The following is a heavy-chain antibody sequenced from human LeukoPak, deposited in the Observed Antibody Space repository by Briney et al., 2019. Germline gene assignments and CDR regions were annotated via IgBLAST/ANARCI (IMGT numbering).Heavy chain of an antibody. CDR3: ARDSSSSGYSWFDP. Sequence: PSETLSLTCAVYGGSFSGYYWSWIRQPPGKGLEWIGEINHSGSTNYNPSLKSRVTISVDTSKNQFSLKLSSVTAADTAVYYCARDSSSSGYSWFDPWGQGTLVTVSS. J-gene: IGHJ5*02. CDR2: INHSGST. D-gene: IGHD6-13*01. V-gene: IGHV4-34*01. CDR1: GGSFSGYY.